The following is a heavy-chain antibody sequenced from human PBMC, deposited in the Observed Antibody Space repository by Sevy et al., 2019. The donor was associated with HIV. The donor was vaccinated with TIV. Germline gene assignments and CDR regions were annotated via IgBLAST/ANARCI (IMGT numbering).Heavy chain of an antibody. Sequence: GGSLRLSCTASGFTFGDYAMSWFRQAPGKGLEWVGFIRSKAYGGTTEYAASVKGRFTISSDDPKSIAYLQMNSLKTEDTAVYYCTRAGQQWLVGQMDVWGKGTTVTVSS. D-gene: IGHD6-19*01. CDR3: TRAGQQWLVGQMDV. CDR2: IRSKAYGGTT. CDR1: GFTFGDYA. V-gene: IGHV3-49*03. J-gene: IGHJ6*04.